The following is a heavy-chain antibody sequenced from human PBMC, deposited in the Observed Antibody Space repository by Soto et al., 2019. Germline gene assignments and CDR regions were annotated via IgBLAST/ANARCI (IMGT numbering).Heavy chain of an antibody. D-gene: IGHD2-2*01. CDR1: GFTFSSYA. V-gene: IGHV3-23*01. CDR2: ISGSGGST. J-gene: IGHJ5*02. CDR3: ATPPYCSSTSCPGNWFDP. Sequence: GGSLRLSCAASGFTFSSYAMSWVRQAPGKGLEWVSAISGSGGSTYYADSVKGRFTISRDNSKNTLYLQMNSLRAEDTAVYYCATPPYCSSTSCPGNWFDPWGQGTLVTVSS.